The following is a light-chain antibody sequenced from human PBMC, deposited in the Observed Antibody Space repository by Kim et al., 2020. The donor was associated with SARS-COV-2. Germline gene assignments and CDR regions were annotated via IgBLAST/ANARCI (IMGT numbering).Light chain of an antibody. J-gene: IGLJ2*01. CDR1: SSDVGGYNY. Sequence: GQSVTISCTGTSSDVGGYNYVSWYQQYPGKAPKLMIYEVTKRPSGVPDRFSGSKSGNTASLTVSGLQAEDEADYYCSSYAGNNILVFGGGTQLTVL. V-gene: IGLV2-8*01. CDR3: SSYAGNNILV. CDR2: EVT.